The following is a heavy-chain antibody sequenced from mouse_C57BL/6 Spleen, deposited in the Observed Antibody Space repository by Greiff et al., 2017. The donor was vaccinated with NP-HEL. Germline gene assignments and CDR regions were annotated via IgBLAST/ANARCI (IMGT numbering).Heavy chain of an antibody. D-gene: IGHD1-1*01. Sequence: QVQLQQPGAELVKPGASVKLSCKASGYTFTSYWMQWVKQRPGQGLEWIGEIDPTDSYTNYNQKYKGKATLTVDTSSSTAYMQLSSLTSEDSAVYYSARSDTTDFDYWGQGTTLTVSS. V-gene: IGHV1-50*01. J-gene: IGHJ2*01. CDR1: GYTFTSYW. CDR3: ARSDTTDFDY. CDR2: IDPTDSYT.